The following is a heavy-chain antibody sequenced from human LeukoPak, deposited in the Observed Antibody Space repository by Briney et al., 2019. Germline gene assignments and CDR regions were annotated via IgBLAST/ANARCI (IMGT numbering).Heavy chain of an antibody. Sequence: GGSLRLSCAASGFTFSNAWMSWVRQAPGKGLEWVGCIKSKTDGGTTDYAAPVKGRFTISRDDSKNTLYLQMNSLKTEDTAVYYCTTKKLRYFDFDAFDIWGQGTMVTVSS. D-gene: IGHD3-9*01. CDR3: TTKKLRYFDFDAFDI. CDR1: GFTFSNAW. CDR2: IKSKTDGGTT. J-gene: IGHJ3*02. V-gene: IGHV3-15*01.